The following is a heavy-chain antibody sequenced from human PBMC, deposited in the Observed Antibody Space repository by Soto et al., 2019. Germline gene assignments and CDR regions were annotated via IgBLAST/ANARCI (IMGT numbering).Heavy chain of an antibody. V-gene: IGHV1-18*01. CDR3: ARVVYSSSWYLSPQQYYYYGMDV. CDR2: ISAYNGNT. J-gene: IGHJ6*02. D-gene: IGHD6-13*01. Sequence: ASVKVSCKAPGYTFTSYGISWVRQAPGQGLEWMGWISAYNGNTNYAQKLQGRVNMTTDTSTSTAYKELRSLRSDDTAVYYCARVVYSSSWYLSPQQYYYYGMDVWGQGTTVTVSS. CDR1: GYTFTSYG.